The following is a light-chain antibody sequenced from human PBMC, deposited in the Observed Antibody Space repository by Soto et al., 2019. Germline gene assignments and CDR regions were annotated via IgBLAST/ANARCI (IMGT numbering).Light chain of an antibody. V-gene: IGKV1-39*01. CDR1: QSITTY. CDR3: QQGSSTPFT. CDR2: AAS. Sequence: DIQMTQSPSSLSASVGDRVTITCRASQSITTYLNWYQHKPGKAPKLLICAASSLPSGVPSRFSGSGSGTEFTLTISSLQPEDSAKYYCQQGSSTPFTFGPGTKVDIK. J-gene: IGKJ3*01.